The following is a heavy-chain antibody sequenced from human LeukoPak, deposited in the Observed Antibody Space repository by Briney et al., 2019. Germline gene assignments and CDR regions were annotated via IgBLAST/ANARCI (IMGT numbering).Heavy chain of an antibody. Sequence: SSETLSLTCTVSGGSISSGGYYWSWIRQPPGKGLEWIGYIYHSGSTYYNPSLKSRVTIPVDRSKNQFSLKLSSVTAADTAVYHCARDQAARGLGSPWGQGTLVTVSS. V-gene: IGHV4-30-2*01. J-gene: IGHJ4*02. CDR2: IYHSGST. CDR1: GGSISSGGYY. CDR3: ARDQAARGLGSP. D-gene: IGHD6-6*01.